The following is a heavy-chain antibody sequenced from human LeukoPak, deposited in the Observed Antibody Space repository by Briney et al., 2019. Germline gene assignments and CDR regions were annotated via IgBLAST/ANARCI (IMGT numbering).Heavy chain of an antibody. Sequence: PGGSLRLSCAASGFTFSSYAMHWVRQAPGKGLEWVAVISYDGSNKYYADSVKGRFTISRDNPKNTLYLQMNSLRAEDTAVYYCARDPGEQQLDYYYYYYMDVWGKGTTVTVSS. V-gene: IGHV3-30*01. D-gene: IGHD6-13*01. CDR1: GFTFSSYA. J-gene: IGHJ6*03. CDR2: ISYDGSNK. CDR3: ARDPGEQQLDYYYYYYMDV.